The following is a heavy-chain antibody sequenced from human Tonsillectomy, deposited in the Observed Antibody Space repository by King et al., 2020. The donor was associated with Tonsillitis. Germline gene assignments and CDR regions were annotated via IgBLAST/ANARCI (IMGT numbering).Heavy chain of an antibody. Sequence: VQLVESGGGLVKPGGSLRLSCTASGFTFSDHYMSWIRQAPGKGLEWVSHISTTGDTKYYADSVKGRFPISRDNAKSSLYLQMNSLRADDTAVYYCAKFTVGSTTFDYGCQGTLVTVSS. CDR2: ISTTGDTK. V-gene: IGHV3-11*01. CDR1: GFTFSDHY. J-gene: IGHJ4*02. CDR3: AKFTVGSTTFDY. D-gene: IGHD1-26*01.